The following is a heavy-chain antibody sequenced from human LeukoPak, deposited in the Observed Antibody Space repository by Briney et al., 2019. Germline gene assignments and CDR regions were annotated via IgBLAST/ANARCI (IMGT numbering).Heavy chain of an antibody. V-gene: IGHV1-2*02. CDR2: INPNSGGT. Sequence: ASVKVSCKASGYTFTGYYMHWVRQAPGQGLEWMGWINPNSGGTKYTQKFQGRVTMTRDTSISTAYMELSRLRSDDTAVYYCARGYCSSASCYDWFDPWGQGTLVTVSS. CDR3: ARGYCSSASCYDWFDP. CDR1: GYTFTGYY. D-gene: IGHD2-2*01. J-gene: IGHJ5*02.